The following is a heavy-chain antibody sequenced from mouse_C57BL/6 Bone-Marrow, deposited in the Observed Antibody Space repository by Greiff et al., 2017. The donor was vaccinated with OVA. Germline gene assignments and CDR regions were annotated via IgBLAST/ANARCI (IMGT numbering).Heavy chain of an antibody. CDR3: ARQGWLLLDN. CDR1: GYSFTSYW. Sequence: VQLQQPGAELVKPGASVKLSCKASGYSFTSYWMHWVKQRPGQGLEWIGMIHPNSGSTNYNEKFKSKATLTVVKSSGTAYMQLSSLTSEDAAVYYCARQGWLLLDNWGRGTTLAVTS. J-gene: IGHJ2*01. CDR2: IHPNSGST. D-gene: IGHD2-3*01. V-gene: IGHV1-64*01.